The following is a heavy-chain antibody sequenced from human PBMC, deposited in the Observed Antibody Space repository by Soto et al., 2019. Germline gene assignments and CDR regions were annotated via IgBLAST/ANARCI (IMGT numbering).Heavy chain of an antibody. CDR3: ARLGGGCSSTSCYIWGSDYYYYGMDV. CDR1: GYSFTSYW. Sequence: LGESLKISCKGSGYSFTSYWIGWVRQMPGKGLEWMGIIYPGDSDTRYSPSFQGQVTISADKSISTACLQWSSLKASDTAMCYCARLGGGCSSTSCYIWGSDYYYYGMDVWGQGTTVTVSS. J-gene: IGHJ6*02. V-gene: IGHV5-51*01. D-gene: IGHD2-2*02. CDR2: IYPGDSDT.